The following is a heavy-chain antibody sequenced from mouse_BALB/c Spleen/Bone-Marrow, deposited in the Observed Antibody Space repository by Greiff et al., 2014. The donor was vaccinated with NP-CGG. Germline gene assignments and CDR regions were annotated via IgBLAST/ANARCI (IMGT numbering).Heavy chain of an antibody. V-gene: IGHV1-82*01. Sequence: VQLQQSGPELVKPGASVKISCKASGYAFSSSWMNWVKQRPGQGLEWIGRIYPGDGNTNYNGKFKGKATLTADKSSTTAYMQLSSLTSVDSAVYFCALYDYDGLSWCAYWGQGTLVTVSA. CDR1: GYAFSSSW. CDR2: IYPGDGNT. CDR3: ALYDYDGLSWCAY. J-gene: IGHJ3*01. D-gene: IGHD2-4*01.